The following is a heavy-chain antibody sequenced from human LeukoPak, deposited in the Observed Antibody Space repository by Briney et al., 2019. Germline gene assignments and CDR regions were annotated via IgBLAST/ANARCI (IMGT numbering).Heavy chain of an antibody. Sequence: GRSLRLSCAASGFTFDDYAMHWVRQAPGKGLEWVSGISWNSGSIGYADSVKGRFTISRDNAKNSLYLQMNSLRAEDMALYYCAKGRYSSSWYAFDIWGQGTMVTVSS. J-gene: IGHJ3*02. CDR2: ISWNSGSI. D-gene: IGHD6-13*01. CDR3: AKGRYSSSWYAFDI. V-gene: IGHV3-9*03. CDR1: GFTFDDYA.